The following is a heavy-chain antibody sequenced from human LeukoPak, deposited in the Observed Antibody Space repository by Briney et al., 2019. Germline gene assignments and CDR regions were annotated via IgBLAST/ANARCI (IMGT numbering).Heavy chain of an antibody. J-gene: IGHJ4*02. CDR1: GASITSSHW. D-gene: IGHD1-1*01. V-gene: IGHV4-4*02. CDR3: ARVRQGTFDY. CDR2: IHDSGTT. Sequence: SGTLSLTCAVSGASITSSHWWSWARQPPGKGLEWIGEIHDSGTTNYKPSLKSRVTMSLDKSNNQISLKLTSVTAADTAVYYCARVRQGTFDYWGQGTLVTVSS.